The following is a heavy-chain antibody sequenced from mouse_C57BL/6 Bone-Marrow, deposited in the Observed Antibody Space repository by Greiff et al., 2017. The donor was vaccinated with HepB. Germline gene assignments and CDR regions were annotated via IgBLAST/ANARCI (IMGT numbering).Heavy chain of an antibody. CDR2: INPSTGGT. CDR3: ASRSGDLLSYYFDY. J-gene: IGHJ2*01. V-gene: IGHV1-42*01. Sequence: EVHLVESGPELVKPGASVKISCKASGYSFTGYYMNWVKQSPEKSLEWIGEINPSTGGTTYNQKFKAKATLTVDKSSSTAYMQLNSLTSEDSAVYYCASRSGDLLSYYFDYWGQGTTLTVSS. D-gene: IGHD2-1*01. CDR1: GYSFTGYY.